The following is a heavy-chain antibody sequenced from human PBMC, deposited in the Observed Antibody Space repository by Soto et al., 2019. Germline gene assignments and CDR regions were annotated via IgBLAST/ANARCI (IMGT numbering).Heavy chain of an antibody. CDR1: GLTFTRYS. CDR3: ARESEDLTSNFDY. Sequence: PGGSLRLSCAASGLTFTRYSMNWVRQAPGKGLEWVSSISSTTNYIYYGDSMKGRFTISRDNAENSLYLEMNSLRAEDTAVYYCARESEDLTSNFDYWGQGTLVTVSS. CDR2: ISSTTNYI. J-gene: IGHJ4*02. V-gene: IGHV3-21*06.